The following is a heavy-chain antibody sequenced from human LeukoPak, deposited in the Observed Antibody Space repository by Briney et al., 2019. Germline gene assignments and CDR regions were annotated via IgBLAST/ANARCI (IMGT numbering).Heavy chain of an antibody. CDR3: ARILGITLDY. J-gene: IGHJ4*02. CDR1: TFTFSSYS. D-gene: IGHD3-16*01. CDR2: REYSCTSS. Sequence: GGSLRLSCTTSTFTFSSYSMNWVRQAPQKGLDRVSYREYSCTSSSYADSVKGRFNVSRDNAKTSLYLQMSSLRDEDTAVYYCARILGITLDYRGQGTLVTVSS. V-gene: IGHV3-48*02.